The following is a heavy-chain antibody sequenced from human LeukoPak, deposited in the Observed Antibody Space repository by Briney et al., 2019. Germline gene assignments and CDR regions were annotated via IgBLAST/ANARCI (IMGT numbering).Heavy chain of an antibody. D-gene: IGHD3-3*01. CDR2: IKEDGSEK. CDR1: GFAFSSYW. V-gene: IGHV3-7*01. Sequence: QSGGSLRLSCAASGFAFSSYWMSWVRQAPGKGLEWVANIKEDGSEKYFVDSVKGRFTISRDNAKNALYLQMNSLRAEDTAVYYCARDPFVRGRPYYYMDVWGKGTTVTVSS. J-gene: IGHJ6*03. CDR3: ARDPFVRGRPYYYMDV.